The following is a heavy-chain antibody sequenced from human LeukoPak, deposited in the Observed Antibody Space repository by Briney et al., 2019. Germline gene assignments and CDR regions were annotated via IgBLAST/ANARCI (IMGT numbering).Heavy chain of an antibody. CDR2: TYYRSKWYS. CDR3: ARGPGTLHY. D-gene: IGHD1-1*01. J-gene: IGHJ4*02. V-gene: IGHV6-1*01. Sequence: SQTLSLTCAISGDSVSNKSAAWNWIRQSPSRGFEWLGRTYYRSKWYSFYAGSVKSRITINPDTSKNQFSLQLKSVPPEDTAVYYCARGPGTLHYWGQGTLVTVSS. CDR1: GDSVSNKSAA.